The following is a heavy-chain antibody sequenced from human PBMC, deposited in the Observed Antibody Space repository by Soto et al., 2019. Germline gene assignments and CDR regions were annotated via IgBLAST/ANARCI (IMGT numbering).Heavy chain of an antibody. J-gene: IGHJ4*02. D-gene: IGHD3-16*01. V-gene: IGHV1-69*12. CDR2: IIPIFGTA. CDR3: ARGQTGGGWGYYFDY. Sequence: QVQLVQSGAEVKKPGSSVKVSCKASGGTFSSYAIDWVRQAPGQGLEWMGGIIPIFGTADYAQKFQGRVTGTADESTSAAYMELSSLRSEDTAVYYCARGQTGGGWGYYFDYWGQGTLVTVSS. CDR1: GGTFSSYA.